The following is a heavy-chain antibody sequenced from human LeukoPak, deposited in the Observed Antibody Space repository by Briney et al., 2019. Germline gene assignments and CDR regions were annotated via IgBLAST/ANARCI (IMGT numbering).Heavy chain of an antibody. J-gene: IGHJ4*02. Sequence: PSQTLSLTCAVSGGSISSGGYSWSWIRQPPGKGLEWIGYIYHSGSTYYNPSLKSRVTISVDRSKNQFSLKLSSVTAADTAVYYCARRASSSWYDVDLYYFDYWGQGTLVTVSS. D-gene: IGHD6-13*01. CDR1: GGSISSGGYS. CDR3: ARRASSSWYDVDLYYFDY. V-gene: IGHV4-30-2*01. CDR2: IYHSGST.